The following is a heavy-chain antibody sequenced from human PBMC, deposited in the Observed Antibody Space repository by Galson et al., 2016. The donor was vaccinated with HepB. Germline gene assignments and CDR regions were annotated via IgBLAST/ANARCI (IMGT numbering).Heavy chain of an antibody. D-gene: IGHD1-26*01. CDR2: IGGSGGST. V-gene: IGHV3-23*01. J-gene: IGHJ5*02. CDR1: GFTFSSFA. CDR3: VNLGTTRT. Sequence: SLRLSCAASGFTFSSFAMSWVRQAPGKGLEWVSVIGGSGGSTYYADSVKGRFTISRDNSKSTLYLQMNNLRAEDTAVYYCVNLGTTRTWGQGTQVTVSS.